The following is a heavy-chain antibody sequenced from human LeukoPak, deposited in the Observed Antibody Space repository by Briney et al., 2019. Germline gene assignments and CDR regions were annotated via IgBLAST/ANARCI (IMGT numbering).Heavy chain of an antibody. CDR3: ARTDIVVVVAATGNWFDP. Sequence: GASVKVSCKASGYTFTSYYMHWVRQAPGQGLEWMGIINPSGGSTSYAQKFQGRVTMTRDMSTSTAYMELRSLRSDDTAVYYCARTDIVVVVAATGNWFDPWGQGTLVTVSS. CDR2: INPSGGST. D-gene: IGHD2-15*01. CDR1: GYTFTSYY. V-gene: IGHV1-46*01. J-gene: IGHJ5*02.